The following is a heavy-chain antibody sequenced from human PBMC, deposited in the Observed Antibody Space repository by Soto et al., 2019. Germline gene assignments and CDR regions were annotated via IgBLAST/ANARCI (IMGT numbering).Heavy chain of an antibody. CDR3: AKGRGQYYYNYGMDV. CDR1: GFTFRSYA. J-gene: IGHJ6*02. D-gene: IGHD3-16*01. CDR2: ISSSDGRT. Sequence: EVPLLDSGGGLVQPGGSLRLSCAASGFTFRSYAMTWVRQAPGKGLEWVSTISSSDGRTYYADSVKGRFTISRDNSNNTLYLQMNSLRAEDTAVYYCAKGRGQYYYNYGMDVWGQGTTVTVSS. V-gene: IGHV3-23*01.